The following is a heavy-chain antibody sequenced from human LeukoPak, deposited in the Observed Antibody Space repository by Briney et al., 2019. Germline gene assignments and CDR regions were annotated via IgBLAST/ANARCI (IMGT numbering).Heavy chain of an antibody. CDR3: ARGQHWNYRDYYYYYMDV. J-gene: IGHJ6*03. CDR2: IIPIFGTA. CDR1: GGTFSSYA. Sequence: SVKVFFKASGGTFSSYAISWVRQAPGQGLEWMGGIIPIFGTANYAQKFQGRVTITTDESTSTAYMELSSLRSEDTAVYYCARGQHWNYRDYYYYYMDVWGKGTTVTVSS. V-gene: IGHV1-69*05. D-gene: IGHD1-7*01.